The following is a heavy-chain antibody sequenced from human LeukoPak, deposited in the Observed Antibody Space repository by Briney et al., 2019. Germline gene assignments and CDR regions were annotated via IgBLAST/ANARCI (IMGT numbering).Heavy chain of an antibody. CDR2: ISHSGIT. Sequence: PSETLSLTCTVSGGSISGYYWSWIRHPPGKALEWIGYISHSGITSYNPSLKSRVTISVDTSKNQFSLKLNSVTAADTAVYYCARRWGSSGWSQYYFDYWGQGTLVTVSS. D-gene: IGHD6-19*01. J-gene: IGHJ4*02. CDR1: GGSISGYY. CDR3: ARRWGSSGWSQYYFDY. V-gene: IGHV4-59*01.